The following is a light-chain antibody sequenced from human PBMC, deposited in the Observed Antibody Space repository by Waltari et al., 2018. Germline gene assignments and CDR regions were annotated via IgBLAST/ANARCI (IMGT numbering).Light chain of an antibody. CDR1: RSDVGGDDF. CDR3: SSHTRTPGLV. V-gene: IGLV2-14*03. J-gene: IGLJ2*01. Sequence: QAALTQPASVSGSPGQSITISCIGTRSDVGGDDFVSWYQQHPGKAPKLRVYDVSKRPSGFSNRYSGSRCGDAASLTISGLQAEAEADYYCSSHTRTPGLVFGGGTKLTVL. CDR2: DVS.